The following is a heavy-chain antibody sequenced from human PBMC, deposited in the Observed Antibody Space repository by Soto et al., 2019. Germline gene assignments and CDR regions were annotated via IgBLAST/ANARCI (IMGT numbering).Heavy chain of an antibody. CDR2: ISSSSSYI. J-gene: IGHJ3*02. V-gene: IGHV3-21*01. CDR1: GFTFSSYS. Sequence: EVQLVESGGGLVKPGGSLRLSCAASGFTFSSYSMNWVRRAPGKGLEWVSSISSSSSYIYYADSVKGRFTISRDNAKNSLYLQMNSLRAEDTAVYYCARGGYDFWSGYYDGKDAFDIWGQGTMVTVSS. D-gene: IGHD3-3*01. CDR3: ARGGYDFWSGYYDGKDAFDI.